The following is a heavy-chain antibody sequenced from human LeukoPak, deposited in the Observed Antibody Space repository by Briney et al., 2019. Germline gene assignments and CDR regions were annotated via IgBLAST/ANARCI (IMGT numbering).Heavy chain of an antibody. CDR3: ARDVGGCGTEGSYFDY. CDR1: GFTFSSYN. CDR2: VSSSISTI. D-gene: IGHD6-19*01. Sequence: PGGSLRLSCAASGFTFSSYNMNWVRQAPGKGLEWVSYVSSSISTISYADSVKGRFTISRDNAKNSLYLQMNSLRDEDTAVYYCARDVGGCGTEGSYFDYWGQGTLVTVSS. J-gene: IGHJ4*02. V-gene: IGHV3-48*02.